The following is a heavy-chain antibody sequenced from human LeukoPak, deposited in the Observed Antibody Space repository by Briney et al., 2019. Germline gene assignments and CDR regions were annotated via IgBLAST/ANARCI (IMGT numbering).Heavy chain of an antibody. CDR3: ARGALGGAWDY. CDR1: GGTFSSYA. CDR2: IIPIFGTA. D-gene: IGHD1-26*01. J-gene: IGHJ4*02. Sequence: SVKVSCKTSGGTFSSYAISWMRQAPGQGLEWMGGIIPIFGTANYAQKFQGRVTITTDESTSTAYRERSSLRCEDTAVYYCARGALGGAWDYWGQGTLVTVCS. V-gene: IGHV1-69*05.